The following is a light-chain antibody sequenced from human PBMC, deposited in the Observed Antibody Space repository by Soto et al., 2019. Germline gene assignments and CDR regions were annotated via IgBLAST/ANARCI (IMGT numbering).Light chain of an antibody. Sequence: EIVMTQSPATLSVSTWDRATLSFMASQSVSSNLAWYQQKPGQAPRLLIYGANTRVTGVPDRFSGSGSGTEFTLTISSLQPEDSAVYYCQQYNNWPPITFGQGTRLEIK. CDR3: QQYNNWPPIT. CDR2: GAN. V-gene: IGKV3-15*01. CDR1: QSVSSN. J-gene: IGKJ5*01.